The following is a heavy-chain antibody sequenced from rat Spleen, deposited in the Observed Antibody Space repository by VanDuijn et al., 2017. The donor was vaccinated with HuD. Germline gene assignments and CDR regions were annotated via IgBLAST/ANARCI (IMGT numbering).Heavy chain of an antibody. CDR3: ATPTPGIPFTY. V-gene: IGHV5-27*01. D-gene: IGHD1-4*01. Sequence: EVQLVESGGGLVHPGRSLKLSCAASGFTFSNSYMAWVRQAPTKGLEWVAYISTGGGSTYYRDPVKGRFTISRDNAKSTLYLQMDSLRSEDTAIYYCATPTPGIPFTYWGQGTLVTVSS. CDR2: ISTGGGST. J-gene: IGHJ3*01. CDR1: GFTFSNSY.